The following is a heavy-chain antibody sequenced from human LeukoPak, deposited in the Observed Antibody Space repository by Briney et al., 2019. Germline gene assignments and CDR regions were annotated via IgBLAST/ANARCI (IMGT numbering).Heavy chain of an antibody. CDR3: ARGRGQRQPPNEFDY. CDR2: ISYSGST. Sequence: PSETLSLTCTVSGGSISSYYWSWIRQPPGKGLEWIGYISYSGSTNYNPSLKSRVSISVDTSKNQFSLKLRSVTAADTAVYYCARGRGQRQPPNEFDYWGQGTLVTGSS. J-gene: IGHJ4*02. D-gene: IGHD6-25*01. V-gene: IGHV4-59*01. CDR1: GGSISSYY.